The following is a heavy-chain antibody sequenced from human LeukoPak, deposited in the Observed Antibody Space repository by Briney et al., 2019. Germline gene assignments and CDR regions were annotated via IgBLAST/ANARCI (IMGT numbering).Heavy chain of an antibody. CDR1: GGSISSYY. CDR2: IYYSGST. Sequence: SETLSLTCTVSGGSISSYYWSWIRQPPGKGLEWIGYIYYSGSTNYNPSLKSRVTISVDTSKNQFSLKLSSVTAADTAVYYCARADYYYYYGMDVWGQGTTVTVSS. CDR3: ARADYYYYYGMDV. J-gene: IGHJ6*02. V-gene: IGHV4-59*01.